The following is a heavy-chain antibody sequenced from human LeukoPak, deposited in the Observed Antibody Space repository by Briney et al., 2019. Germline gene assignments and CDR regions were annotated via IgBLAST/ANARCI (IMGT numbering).Heavy chain of an antibody. V-gene: IGHV3-21*01. D-gene: IGHD2-2*01. CDR3: ARAARWGVVVPGEGNYYYYYMDV. CDR2: ISSSSSYI. CDR1: GFTFSSYS. Sequence: GGSLRLSCAASGFTFSSYSMNWVRQAPGKGLEWVSSISSSSSYIYYADSVKGRFTISRDNAKNSLYLQMNSLRAEDTAVYYCARAARWGVVVPGEGNYYYYYMDVWGKGTTVTISS. J-gene: IGHJ6*03.